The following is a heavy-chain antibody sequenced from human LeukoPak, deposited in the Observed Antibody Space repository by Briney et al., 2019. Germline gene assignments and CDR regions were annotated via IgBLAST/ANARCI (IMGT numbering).Heavy chain of an antibody. V-gene: IGHV3-7*01. Sequence: PGGSLRLSCAASGFTFSSYWMNWARQAPGKGLEWVASINHNGNVNYYADSVKGRFTISRDNAKNTLYLQMNSLRAEDTAVYYCARDLRYGMDVWGQGTTVTVSS. CDR1: GFTFSSYW. CDR2: INHNGNVN. CDR3: ARDLRYGMDV. J-gene: IGHJ6*02.